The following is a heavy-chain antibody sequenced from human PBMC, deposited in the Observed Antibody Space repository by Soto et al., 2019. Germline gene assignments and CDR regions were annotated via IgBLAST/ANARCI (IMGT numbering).Heavy chain of an antibody. J-gene: IGHJ4*02. Sequence: KSXGALSLTCAVSGGSISSSSYYWGWIGQPPGKGLEWIGSIYYSGSTYYNPSLKSRVTISVDTSKNQFSLKLSSVTAAYTAVYYCERIGYDSSGYYDYWGQGTLVTVSS. D-gene: IGHD3-22*01. CDR2: IYYSGST. V-gene: IGHV4-39*01. CDR3: ERIGYDSSGYYDY. CDR1: GGSISSSSYY.